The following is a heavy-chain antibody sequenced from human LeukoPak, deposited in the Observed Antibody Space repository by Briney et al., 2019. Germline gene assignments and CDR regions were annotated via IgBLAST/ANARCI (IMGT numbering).Heavy chain of an antibody. Sequence: PGGSLRLSCAASGFTVSSYYMSWVRQAPGKGLEWVSVIYSGASTYYADSVKGRFTISRDSSKNTLYLQMTRLRLWVTAVYYCARDGGMVATRDPRWGQGTLVTVSS. D-gene: IGHD5-12*01. CDR1: GFTVSSYY. CDR3: ARDGGMVATRDPR. J-gene: IGHJ4*02. V-gene: IGHV3-66*01. CDR2: IYSGAST.